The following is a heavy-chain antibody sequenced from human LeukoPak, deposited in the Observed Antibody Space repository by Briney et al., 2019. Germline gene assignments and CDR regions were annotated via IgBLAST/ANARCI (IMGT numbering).Heavy chain of an antibody. CDR1: GFTFSSYA. J-gene: IGHJ4*02. Sequence: PGGSLRLSCAASGFTFSSYAMSWVRQAPGKGLECVSTISNSDGNTYYADSVKGRFTISRDNSNNTLYLQMNSLRAEDTAVYYCAKDRSYYDSSGYIYYFDYWGQGTLVTVSS. D-gene: IGHD3-22*01. CDR2: ISNSDGNT. CDR3: AKDRSYYDSSGYIYYFDY. V-gene: IGHV3-23*01.